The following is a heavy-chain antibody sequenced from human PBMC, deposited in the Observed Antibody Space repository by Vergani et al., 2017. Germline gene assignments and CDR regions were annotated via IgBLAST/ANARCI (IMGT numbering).Heavy chain of an antibody. CDR2: IYPADSDT. V-gene: IGHV5-51*01. J-gene: IGHJ5*02. D-gene: IGHD1-1*01. CDR1: EYSFGNYW. Sequence: EVELVQSGPEMRQPGEPLKISCKGSEYSFGNYWIGWLRQMPGKGLEWMGVIYPADSDTRYSPSFQGQVTISADKSISTAFLQWDSLKASDTALYYCARHTTYTASWGQGTLVTVSS. CDR3: ARHTTYTAS.